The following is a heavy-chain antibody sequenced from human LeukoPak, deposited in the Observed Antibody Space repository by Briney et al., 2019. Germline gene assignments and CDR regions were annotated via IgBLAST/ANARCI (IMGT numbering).Heavy chain of an antibody. D-gene: IGHD3-3*01. CDR1: GYTFTSYG. Sequence: GASVKVSCKASGYTFTSYGISWVRQAPGQGLEWMGWISAYNGNTNYAQKLQGRVTMTTDTSTSTAYMELRSLRSDDTAVYYCARRWDFWSGENGAFDIWGQGTMVTVSS. J-gene: IGHJ3*02. V-gene: IGHV1-18*01. CDR3: ARRWDFWSGENGAFDI. CDR2: ISAYNGNT.